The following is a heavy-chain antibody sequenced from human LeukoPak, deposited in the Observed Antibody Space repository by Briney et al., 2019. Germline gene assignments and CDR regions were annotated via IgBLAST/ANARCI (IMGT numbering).Heavy chain of an antibody. J-gene: IGHJ4*02. CDR2: ISSSSSYI. CDR3: AKLGQVTSYSSADS. D-gene: IGHD2/OR15-2a*01. CDR1: GFTFSSYS. V-gene: IGHV3-21*04. Sequence: GGSLRLSCAASGFTFSSYSMNWVRQAPGKGLEWVSSISSSSSYIYYADSVKGRFTISRDNAKNSPYLQMNSLRAEDTAVYFCAKLGQVTSYSSADSWGQGTLVTVSS.